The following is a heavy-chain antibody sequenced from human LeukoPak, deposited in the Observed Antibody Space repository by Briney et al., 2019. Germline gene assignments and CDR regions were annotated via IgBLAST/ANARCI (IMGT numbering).Heavy chain of an antibody. V-gene: IGHV5-51*01. CDR1: GYSFTSYW. J-gene: IGHJ5*02. CDR3: ARGGHYYDSSGYYLGWFDP. Sequence: GESLKISCKGSGYSFTSYWIGWVRQMPGKGLEWMGIIYPGDSDTRYSPSFQGQVTISVDKSISTAYLQWSSLKASDTAMYYCARGGHYYDSSGYYLGWFDPWGQGTLVTVSS. CDR2: IYPGDSDT. D-gene: IGHD3-22*01.